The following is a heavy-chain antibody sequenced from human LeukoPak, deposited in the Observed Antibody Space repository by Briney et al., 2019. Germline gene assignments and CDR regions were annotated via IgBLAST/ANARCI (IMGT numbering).Heavy chain of an antibody. Sequence: GGSLRLSCAASGFTFSSYAMSWVRQAPGKGLEWVSVLYSGGSTYYADSVKGRFTISRDNSKNTLCFEMNSLRAEDTAVYYCARATGRYRPFDYWGQGTLVTVSS. D-gene: IGHD6-19*01. CDR2: LYSGGST. CDR1: GFTFSSYA. V-gene: IGHV3-53*01. CDR3: ARATGRYRPFDY. J-gene: IGHJ4*02.